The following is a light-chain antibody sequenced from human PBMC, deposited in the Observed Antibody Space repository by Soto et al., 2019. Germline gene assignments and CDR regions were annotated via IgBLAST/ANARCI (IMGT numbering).Light chain of an antibody. CDR1: SSDVGGYNY. Sequence: QSVLTQPASVSGSPGQSITISCTGTSSDVGGYNYVSWYQQHPGKAPKLMIYEVSNRPSGVSNRFSGSKSSNTASLTISGLQAEDEADYYCSSYTSRSTPVFGGGTKLTVL. CDR2: EVS. J-gene: IGLJ2*01. CDR3: SSYTSRSTPV. V-gene: IGLV2-14*01.